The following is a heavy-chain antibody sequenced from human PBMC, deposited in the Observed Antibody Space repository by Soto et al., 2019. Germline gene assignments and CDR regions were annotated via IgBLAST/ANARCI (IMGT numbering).Heavy chain of an antibody. CDR1: GGSISSSNW. V-gene: IGHV4-4*02. Sequence: SETLSLTCAVSGGSISSSNWWWWVRQPPGKGLGGSGVNYHSGSTNYNPSLKSRVTISVDNSKNQFSLKLSSVTAEDTAVYYCDRYESELVLFDVWGQGTTVTVSS. CDR2: NYHSGST. D-gene: IGHD3-22*01. J-gene: IGHJ6*02. CDR3: DRYESELVLFDV.